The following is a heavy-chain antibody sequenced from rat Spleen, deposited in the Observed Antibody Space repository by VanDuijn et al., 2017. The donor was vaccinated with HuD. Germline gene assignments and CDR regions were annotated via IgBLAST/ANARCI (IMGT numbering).Heavy chain of an antibody. CDR3: ARHVMYTTDLDYFDY. Sequence: EVQLVESGGGLVQPGRSMKLSCAASGFTFSNSYMAWVRQAPTKGLEWVASISTGGGNTYYRDSVKGRFTISRDNAKSTLYLQMDSLRSTDTATYYVARHVMYTTDLDYFDYWGQGVMVTVSS. CDR2: ISTGGGNT. V-gene: IGHV5-25*01. J-gene: IGHJ2*01. D-gene: IGHD1-6*01. CDR1: GFTFSNSY.